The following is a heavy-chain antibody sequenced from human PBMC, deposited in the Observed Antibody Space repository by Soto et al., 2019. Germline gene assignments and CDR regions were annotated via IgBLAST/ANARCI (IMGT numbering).Heavy chain of an antibody. CDR3: AKVVVAATRHTDFDS. CDR1: GGSINSNNYY. D-gene: IGHD2-15*01. J-gene: IGHJ4*02. Sequence: PSETLSLTCTVSGGSINSNNYYFSWIRQPPWNGLALIASIYYDGSTYYNPSLKSRVTISIDTSKNQFSLRLRSVTAADTAIYYCAKVVVAATRHTDFDSWGQGTLVTVSS. V-gene: IGHV4-39*01. CDR2: IYYDGST.